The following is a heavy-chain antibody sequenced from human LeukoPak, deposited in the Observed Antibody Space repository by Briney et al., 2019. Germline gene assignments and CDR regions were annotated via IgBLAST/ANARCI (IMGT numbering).Heavy chain of an antibody. CDR3: AKDAHSGSYFDY. CDR1: GFTFSSNA. V-gene: IGHV3-23*01. D-gene: IGHD1-26*01. Sequence: GGSLRLSCAASGFTFSSNAMCWVRQAPGKGLEWVSLISGTGGTTYYADSVKGRLTISRDNSKNTLYLQMNSLRVEDTVVYYCAKDAHSGSYFDYWGQGILVTVSS. CDR2: ISGTGGTT. J-gene: IGHJ4*01.